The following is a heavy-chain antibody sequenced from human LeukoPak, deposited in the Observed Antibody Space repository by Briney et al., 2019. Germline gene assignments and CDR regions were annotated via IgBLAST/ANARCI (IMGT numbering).Heavy chain of an antibody. CDR3: ARQVTTAAPIDY. V-gene: IGHV5-51*01. D-gene: IGHD1-1*01. J-gene: IGHJ4*02. Sequence: ESLKISCKGSGYSFTTYWIGWVRQMPGKGLEWMGIIYPGDSNTRYSPSFQGQVTISADKSISTAYLQWSSLKASDTAIYYCARQVTTAAPIDYWGQGNLVTVCS. CDR2: IYPGDSNT. CDR1: GYSFTTYW.